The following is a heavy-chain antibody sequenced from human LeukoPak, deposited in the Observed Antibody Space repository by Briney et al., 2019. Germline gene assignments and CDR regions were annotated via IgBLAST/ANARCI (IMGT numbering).Heavy chain of an antibody. CDR3: AKGYYDYIWGSYRSDAFDI. CDR2: ISGSGGLT. J-gene: IGHJ3*02. V-gene: IGHV3-23*01. CDR1: GFPFNSNV. D-gene: IGHD3-16*02. Sequence: GGSLRLSSAASGFPFNSNVMTWFRQAPGKGLGWVSVISGSGGLTYHADSVKGRFTASRDNSKNTLYLQMNSLRAEDTAVYSCAKGYYDYIWGSYRSDAFDIWGQGTMVTVSS.